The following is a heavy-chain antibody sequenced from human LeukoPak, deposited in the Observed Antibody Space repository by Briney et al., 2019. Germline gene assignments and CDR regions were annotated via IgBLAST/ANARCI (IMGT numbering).Heavy chain of an antibody. CDR3: ARGADCSSTGRSAQWFDP. CDR1: GASVSNNG. Sequence: SESPSHTCTLSGASVSNNGWSWSRQPPGKGLEWIGYIYYNARTNYHPSLKSRLTISIDTSKTQFSLDLSSVTAADTAVYYCARGADCSSTGRSAQWFDPWGGGTVVSVSS. CDR2: IYYNART. D-gene: IGHD2-2*01. J-gene: IGHJ5*02. V-gene: IGHV4-59*02.